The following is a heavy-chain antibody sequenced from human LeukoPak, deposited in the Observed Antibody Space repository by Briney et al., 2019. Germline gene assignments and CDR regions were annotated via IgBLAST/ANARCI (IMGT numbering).Heavy chain of an antibody. D-gene: IGHD3-10*01. CDR1: GFTFSTYA. CDR3: AKDAGGSGSHYNF. Sequence: GGSLRLSCAASGFTFSTYAMNLVRQAPGKGLEWVAVINDNGGGTYYADSVKGRFTISRDNSKNTVYLQMSSLRAEDTAVYYCAKDAGGSGSHYNFWGQGTLVTVSS. J-gene: IGHJ4*02. CDR2: INDNGGGT. V-gene: IGHV3-23*01.